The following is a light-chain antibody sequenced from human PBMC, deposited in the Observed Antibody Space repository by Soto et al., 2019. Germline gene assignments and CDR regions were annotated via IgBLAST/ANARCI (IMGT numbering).Light chain of an antibody. CDR2: KVS. V-gene: IGKV2-30*01. CDR3: MQGTPWPPYT. Sequence: DVVMTQSPLSLPVTLGQPASISCRSSQSLAYSDGNTYLNWFQQRPGQSPRRLIYKVSNRDSGVPDRFSGSGSGADFTLKISRVAAADVGVYYCMQGTPWPPYTFGKGNKLEIK. CDR1: QSLAYSDGNTY. J-gene: IGKJ2*01.